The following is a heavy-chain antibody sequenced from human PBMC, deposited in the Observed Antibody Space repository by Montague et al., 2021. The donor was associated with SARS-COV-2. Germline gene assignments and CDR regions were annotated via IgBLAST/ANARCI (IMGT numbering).Heavy chain of an antibody. CDR3: ARGTMTADAFDI. CDR1: GASVGSSD. Sequence: SETLSLTRTVSGASVGSSDWGWIRQSPGKGLEWIGYFYSVGSTDYNPSLKSRASISRDTSKNQFSLKVRSVTAADTAVYYCARGTMTADAFDIWGQGTMVTVSS. CDR2: FYSVGST. V-gene: IGHV4-59*02. D-gene: IGHD1-14*01. J-gene: IGHJ3*02.